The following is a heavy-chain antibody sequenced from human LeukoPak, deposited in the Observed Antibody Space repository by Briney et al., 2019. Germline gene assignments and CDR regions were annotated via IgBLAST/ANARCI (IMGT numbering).Heavy chain of an antibody. CDR1: GGSFSGCY. CDR3: AICSGGSCDY. V-gene: IGHV4-34*01. D-gene: IGHD2-15*01. CDR2: INHSGST. Sequence: PSETLSLTCAVYGGSFSGCYWSWIRQPPGKGLEWIGEINHSGSTNYNPSLKSRVTISVDTPKNQFSLKLSSVTAADTAVYYCAICSGGSCDYWGQGTLVTVSS. J-gene: IGHJ4*02.